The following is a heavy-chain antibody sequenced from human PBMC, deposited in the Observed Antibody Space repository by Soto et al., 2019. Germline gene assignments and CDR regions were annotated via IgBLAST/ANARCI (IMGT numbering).Heavy chain of an antibody. CDR3: ARQSLGNIRLRGFDY. CDR1: GFTFSDFG. J-gene: IGHJ4*02. Sequence: QVQLVESGGGVVQPGRSLRLSCAASGFTFSDFGMHWVRQAPGKGLEWVAVIWYDGSNKYYVDSVKGRFTISRDNSKNTLYLQMNSLSPEDTAVYYCARQSLGNIRLRGFDYWGQGTLVTVSS. D-gene: IGHD1-1*01. CDR2: IWYDGSNK. V-gene: IGHV3-33*01.